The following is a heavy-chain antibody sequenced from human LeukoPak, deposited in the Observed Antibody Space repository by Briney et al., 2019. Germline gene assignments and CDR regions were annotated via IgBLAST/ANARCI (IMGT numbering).Heavy chain of an antibody. CDR2: IIPVLGVP. V-gene: IGHV1-69*04. CDR1: GGTFSEDV. D-gene: IGHD3-16*02. CDR3: TREGVYAPDPSSYHRAPFDI. Sequence: ASVKVSCKASGGTFSEDVITWVRQAPGQRPEWMGRIIPVLGVPNFAQKFRGRITITADKSTSTGHMELSRLEFGDTAIYYCTREGVYAPDPSSYHRAPFDIWGQGTVVIVSS. J-gene: IGHJ3*02.